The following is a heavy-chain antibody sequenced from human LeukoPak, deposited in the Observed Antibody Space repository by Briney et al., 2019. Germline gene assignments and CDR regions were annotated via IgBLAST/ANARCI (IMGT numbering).Heavy chain of an antibody. D-gene: IGHD6-13*01. CDR2: IRSKAYGGTT. CDR3: TRADSSSWYVLSYMDV. CDR1: GFTFGDYA. Sequence: YPGGSLRLSCTASGFTFGDYAMSWVRQAPGKGLEWVGFIRSKAYGGTTEYAASVKGRFTISRDDSKSIAYLQMNSLKTEDTAVHYCTRADSSSWYVLSYMDVWGKGTTVTISS. V-gene: IGHV3-49*04. J-gene: IGHJ6*03.